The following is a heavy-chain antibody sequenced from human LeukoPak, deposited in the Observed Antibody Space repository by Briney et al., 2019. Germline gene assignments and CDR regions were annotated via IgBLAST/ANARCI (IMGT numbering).Heavy chain of an antibody. CDR3: ARDGGYGKLTGMYY. Sequence: PGGSLRLSCAASGFTFSSYGMHWVRQAPGKGLEWLAVIWYDGSNKYYADSVKGRFTISRDNSKNTLYLQMNSLRAEDTAVYYCARDGGYGKLTGMYYWGQGTLVTVSS. J-gene: IGHJ4*02. D-gene: IGHD5-18*01. V-gene: IGHV3-33*01. CDR2: IWYDGSNK. CDR1: GFTFSSYG.